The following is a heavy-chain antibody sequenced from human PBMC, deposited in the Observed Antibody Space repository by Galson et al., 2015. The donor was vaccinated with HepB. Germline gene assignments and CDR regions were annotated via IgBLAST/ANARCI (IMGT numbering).Heavy chain of an antibody. CDR1: GFTFDDYA. D-gene: IGHD2-2*01. Sequence: SLRLSCAASGFTFDDYAMYWVRHGPGKGLEWVSGISWNSDNIGYADSVKGRFTISRDNAKNTLYLQMNSLRAEDTAVYYWAKGPAARNPHYYYMDVWGRGTTVTVYS. CDR3: AKGPAARNPHYYYMDV. J-gene: IGHJ6*03. CDR2: ISWNSDNI. V-gene: IGHV3-9*01.